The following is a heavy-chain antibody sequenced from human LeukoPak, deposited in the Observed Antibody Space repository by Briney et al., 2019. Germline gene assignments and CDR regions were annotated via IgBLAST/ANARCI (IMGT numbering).Heavy chain of an antibody. V-gene: IGHV4-4*07. Sequence: PSETLSLTCTVSGSSFNSYYLSWIRQPAGKGLEWIGRIHTSGSADYSPSLQSRVTISVDMSKKEFSLKLTSVTAADTAVSYCARDIVYLIDEDYGWGQGTLVTVSS. CDR2: IHTSGSA. D-gene: IGHD4-17*01. CDR3: ARDIVYLIDEDYG. CDR1: GSSFNSYY. J-gene: IGHJ4*02.